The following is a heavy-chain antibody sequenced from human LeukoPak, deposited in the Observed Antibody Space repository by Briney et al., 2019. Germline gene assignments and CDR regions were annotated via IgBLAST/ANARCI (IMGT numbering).Heavy chain of an antibody. V-gene: IGHV4-34*01. CDR1: GGSFSGYY. D-gene: IGHD5-18*01. Sequence: SETLSLTCAVYGGSFSGYYWSWIRQPPGKGLERIGEINHSGSTNYNPSLKSRVTISVDTSKNQFSLKLSSVTAADTAVYYCARAVYSYGYWWFDPWGQGTLVTVSS. CDR2: INHSGST. CDR3: ARAVYSYGYWWFDP. J-gene: IGHJ5*02.